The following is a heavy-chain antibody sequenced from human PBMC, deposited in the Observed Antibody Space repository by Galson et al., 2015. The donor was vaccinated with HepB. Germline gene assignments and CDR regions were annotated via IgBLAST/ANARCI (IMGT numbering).Heavy chain of an antibody. Sequence: TLSLTCTVSGGSISSGGYYWSWIRQHPGKGLEWIGYIYYSGSTYYNPSLKSRVTISEDTSKNQFSLKLSSVTAADTAVYYCARAGQLRFFDYWGQGTLVTVSS. J-gene: IGHJ4*02. CDR3: ARAGQLRFFDY. CDR1: GGSISSGGYY. V-gene: IGHV4-31*03. D-gene: IGHD3-3*01. CDR2: IYYSGST.